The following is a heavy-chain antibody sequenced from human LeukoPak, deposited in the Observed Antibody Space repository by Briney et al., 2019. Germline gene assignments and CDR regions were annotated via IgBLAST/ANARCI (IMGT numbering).Heavy chain of an antibody. V-gene: IGHV4-61*01. D-gene: IGHD5-18*01. CDR3: AREDRYSYGYYYYYGMDV. Sequence: SETLSLTCTVSGGSVSSGTYYWSWIRQSPGKGLEWIGCMYYSGSTNYNPSLKSRVTISGDTTKNQFSLKLSSVTAADTAVYYCAREDRYSYGYYYYYGMDVWGQGTTVTVSS. CDR1: GGSVSSGTYY. J-gene: IGHJ6*02. CDR2: MYYSGST.